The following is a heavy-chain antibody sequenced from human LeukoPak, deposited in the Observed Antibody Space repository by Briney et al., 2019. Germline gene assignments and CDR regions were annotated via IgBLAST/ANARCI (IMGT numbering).Heavy chain of an antibody. CDR2: INPNSGGT. CDR1: KNMFTGYF. J-gene: IGHJ6*03. D-gene: IGHD2-2*02. Sequence: EASVKVSCKTSKNMFTGYFMHWVRQAPGQGLEWIGWINPNSGGTLFARRFQGRVTMTRDTSIGATYMELSRLTSDDTALYYCAAQFNDDFCYKRDSMDVWSKGTMVIVSS. CDR3: AAQFNDDFCYKRDSMDV. V-gene: IGHV1-2*02.